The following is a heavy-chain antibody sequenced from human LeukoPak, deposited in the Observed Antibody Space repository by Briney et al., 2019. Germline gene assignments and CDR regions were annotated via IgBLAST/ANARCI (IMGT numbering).Heavy chain of an antibody. Sequence: GGSLRLSCAASGFTFDDYAMHWVRQAPGKGLEWVSLISGDGGSTYYADSVKGRFTISRDNSKNSLYLQMNSLGTEDTALYYCAKDIGDYLTTDVWGKGTTVTVSS. CDR2: ISGDGGST. CDR1: GFTFDDYA. D-gene: IGHD4-17*01. V-gene: IGHV3-43*02. CDR3: AKDIGDYLTTDV. J-gene: IGHJ6*04.